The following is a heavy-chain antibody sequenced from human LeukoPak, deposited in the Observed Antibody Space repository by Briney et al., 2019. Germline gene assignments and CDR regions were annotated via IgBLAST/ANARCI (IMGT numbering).Heavy chain of an antibody. J-gene: IGHJ4*02. D-gene: IGHD4-17*01. CDR1: GFTFNTYT. Sequence: GGSLRLSSAASGFTFNTYTMNWVRQAPGKGLEWVSYISGSSGIIDYADSVRGRFTISRDNAKNSLYLQLNSLRAEDTAVYYCAKETTVTTYDYWGQGTLVTVSS. CDR2: ISGSSGII. V-gene: IGHV3-48*01. CDR3: AKETTVTTYDY.